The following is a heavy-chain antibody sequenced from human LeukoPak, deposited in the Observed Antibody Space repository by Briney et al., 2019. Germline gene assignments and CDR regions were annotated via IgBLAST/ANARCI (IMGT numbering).Heavy chain of an antibody. J-gene: IGHJ4*02. CDR1: GGSISGSSYY. V-gene: IGHV4-39*07. CDR3: ARGRGFY. D-gene: IGHD3-10*01. CDR2: IYFTGTTS. Sequence: SETLSLTCTVSGGSISGSSYYWGWIRQPPGKGLEWIGSIYFTGTTSYYNPSLKSRVTISLDTSENQFSLKVNSMTAADTAVYYCARGRGFYWGQGTLVTVSS.